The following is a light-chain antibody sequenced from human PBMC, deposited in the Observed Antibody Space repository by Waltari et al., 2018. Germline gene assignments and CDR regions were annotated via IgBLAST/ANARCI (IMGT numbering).Light chain of an antibody. V-gene: IGKV4-1*01. CDR1: QSILYRSRNRNA. Sequence: DIVMTQSPDSLAVSLGERATINCKSSQSILYRSRNRNALAWYQQKPGQPPKLLFVWEATRESGAPYRFSVSGSGTDFTLTISSLQAEDVAVYYCQQYYNAPLTFGGGTKVEIK. CDR2: WEA. CDR3: QQYYNAPLT. J-gene: IGKJ4*01.